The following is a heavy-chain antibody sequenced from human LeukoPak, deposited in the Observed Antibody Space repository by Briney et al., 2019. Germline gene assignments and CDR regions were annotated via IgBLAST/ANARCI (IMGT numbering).Heavy chain of an antibody. CDR1: GFTFSSYW. D-gene: IGHD1-7*01. CDR3: ARALTGTTYYYYGMDV. J-gene: IGHJ6*02. Sequence: GGSLRLSCAASGFTFSSYWMSWVRQAPGKGLEWVANIKQDGSEKYYVDSVKGRFTISRDNAKNSLYLQMNSLRAEDAAVYYCARALTGTTYYYYGMDVWGQGTTVTVSS. CDR2: IKQDGSEK. V-gene: IGHV3-7*01.